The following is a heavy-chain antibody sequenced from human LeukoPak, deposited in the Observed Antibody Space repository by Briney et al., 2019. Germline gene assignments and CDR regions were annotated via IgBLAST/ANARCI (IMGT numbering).Heavy chain of an antibody. V-gene: IGHV3-23*01. CDR1: GITFSSYA. Sequence: GGTLRLSCAASGITFSSYAMSWVRQAPGNGLEWVSSITGSGGSTYYADSVKGRFTISRDNSKNTLYLQMNSLRAEDTAVYYCAKRTKGGWSTDAFDIWGQGTKVTVSS. CDR2: ITGSGGST. J-gene: IGHJ3*02. D-gene: IGHD6-19*01. CDR3: AKRTKGGWSTDAFDI.